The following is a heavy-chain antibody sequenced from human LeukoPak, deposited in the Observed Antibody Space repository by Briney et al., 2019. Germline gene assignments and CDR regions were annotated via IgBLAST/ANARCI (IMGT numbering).Heavy chain of an antibody. V-gene: IGHV4-61*09. CDR1: GGSISTGSYC. CDR2: IYTSGNT. D-gene: IGHD4-17*01. Sequence: PSQTLSLTCTVSGGSISTGSYCWSWIRQPAGKGLEWIGHIYTSGNTNYNPSLKSRVTISVDTSKNQFSLKLISVTAADTAVYYCARGGPYGDFDYWGQGTLVTVSS. J-gene: IGHJ4*02. CDR3: ARGGPYGDFDY.